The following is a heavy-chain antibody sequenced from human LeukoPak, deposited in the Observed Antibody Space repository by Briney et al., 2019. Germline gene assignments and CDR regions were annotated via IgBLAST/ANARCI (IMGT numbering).Heavy chain of an antibody. V-gene: IGHV4-4*07. CDR2: IYTSGST. J-gene: IGHJ6*02. CDR1: GGSISSYY. Sequence: SETLSLTCTVSGGSISSYYWSWIRQPAGKGLEWIGRIYTSGSTNYNPSLKSRVTMSVDKSKNQFSLKLSSVTAADTAVYYCARLMIVVVNRYYYGMDVWGQGTTVTVSS. D-gene: IGHD3-22*01. CDR3: ARLMIVVVNRYYYGMDV.